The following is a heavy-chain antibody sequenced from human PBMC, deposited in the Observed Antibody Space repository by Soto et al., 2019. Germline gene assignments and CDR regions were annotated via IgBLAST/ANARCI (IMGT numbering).Heavy chain of an antibody. J-gene: IGHJ5*02. CDR3: ARHPERIAQIGWFDP. V-gene: IGHV3-30*03. CDR1: GFTFSSYS. Sequence: GGSLRLSCAASGFTFSSYSMNWVRQAPGKGLEWVAVISYDGSNKYYADSVKDRFTISRDNAKNSLYLQMNSLRAEDTAVYYCARHPERIAQIGWFDPWGQGTLVTVSS. CDR2: ISYDGSNK. D-gene: IGHD6-13*01.